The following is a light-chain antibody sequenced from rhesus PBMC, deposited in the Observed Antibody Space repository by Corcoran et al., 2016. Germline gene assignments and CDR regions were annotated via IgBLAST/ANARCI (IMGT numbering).Light chain of an antibody. CDR3: QQYNSLPYS. Sequence: DIQMTQSPSSVSASVGDRVTITCRASQGISSYLAWYQQTPGKAPKLLIYYATTLQSGVPSRFSGIGSGTEFTLTISSLQPEDFATYLCQQYNSLPYSFGQGTKVEIK. V-gene: IGKV1-25*01. CDR1: QGISSY. J-gene: IGKJ2*01. CDR2: YAT.